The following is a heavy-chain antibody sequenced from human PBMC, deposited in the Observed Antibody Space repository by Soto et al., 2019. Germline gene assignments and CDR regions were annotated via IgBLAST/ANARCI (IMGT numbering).Heavy chain of an antibody. Sequence: ASVKVSCKASGYTFTSYYMHWVRQAPGQGLEWMGIINPSGGSTSYAQKFQGRVTMTRDTSTSTVYMELSSLRSEDTAVYYCARGGGYCRSTSCHFQAATTIYNWGQGDVVTISS. CDR1: GYTFTSYY. CDR3: ARGGGYCRSTSCHFQAATTIYN. V-gene: IGHV1-46*03. D-gene: IGHD2-2*01. CDR2: INPSGGST. J-gene: IGHJ4*02.